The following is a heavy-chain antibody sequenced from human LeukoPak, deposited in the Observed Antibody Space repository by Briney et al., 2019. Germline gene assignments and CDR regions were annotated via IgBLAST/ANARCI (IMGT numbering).Heavy chain of an antibody. CDR3: ARPLRRGGVLRYFDWFLDY. D-gene: IGHD3-9*01. CDR1: GFTFSSYS. V-gene: IGHV3-21*01. CDR2: ISSSSSYI. J-gene: IGHJ4*02. Sequence: GGSLRLSCAASGFTFSSYSMNWVRQAPGKGLEWVSSISSSSSYIYYADSVKGRFTISRDNAKNSLYLQMNSLRAEDTAVYYCARPLRRGGVLRYFDWFLDYWGQGTLVTVSS.